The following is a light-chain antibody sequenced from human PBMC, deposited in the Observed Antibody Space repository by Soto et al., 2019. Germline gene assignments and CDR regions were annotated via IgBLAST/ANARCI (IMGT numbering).Light chain of an antibody. J-gene: IGLJ2*01. CDR1: SSDGGGYNY. V-gene: IGLV2-14*01. Sequence: QSVLTRPASVSGSPGQSNTISCTGTSSDGGGYNYVSWYQQHPGKAPKLMIYDVSNRPSGVSNRFSGSKSGNTASLTISGLQAEDEADYYCSSYTSSSTPYVVFGGGTKLTVL. CDR2: DVS. CDR3: SSYTSSSTPYVV.